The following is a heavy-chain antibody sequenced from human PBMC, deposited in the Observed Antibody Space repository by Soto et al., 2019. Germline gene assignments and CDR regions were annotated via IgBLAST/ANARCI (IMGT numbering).Heavy chain of an antibody. J-gene: IGHJ3*02. CDR3: ARVLKHPPLRQLLLNAFDI. Sequence: ASVKVSCKASGYTFTSCYMHWVRQAPGQGLEWMGIINPSGGSTSYAQKFQGRVTMTRDTSTSTVYMELSSLRSEDTAVYYCARVLKHPPLRQLLLNAFDIWGQGTMVTVSS. CDR1: GYTFTSCY. V-gene: IGHV1-46*03. D-gene: IGHD2-2*01. CDR2: INPSGGST.